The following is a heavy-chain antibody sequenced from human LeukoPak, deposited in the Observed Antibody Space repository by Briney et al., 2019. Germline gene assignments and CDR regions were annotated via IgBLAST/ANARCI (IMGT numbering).Heavy chain of an antibody. Sequence: SETLSLTCAVYGGSFSGYYWSWIRQSPGKGLEWIGQINHSGSTKYNPSLKSRVTISIDTSKNQFSLKLSPVTAADTAVYYCARGVGATPEYWGQGTLVTVSS. CDR2: INHSGST. V-gene: IGHV4-34*01. J-gene: IGHJ4*02. CDR1: GGSFSGYY. D-gene: IGHD1-26*01. CDR3: ARGVGATPEY.